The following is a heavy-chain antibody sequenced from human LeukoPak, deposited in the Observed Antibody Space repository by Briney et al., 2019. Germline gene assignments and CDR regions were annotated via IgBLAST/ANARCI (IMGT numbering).Heavy chain of an antibody. CDR1: GDSVSSNSAA. J-gene: IGHJ4*02. D-gene: IGHD3-22*01. Sequence: SQTLSLTCAISGDSVSSNSAAWNWIRQSPSRGLEWLGRTYYRSKWYNEYAVSVKSRITINPDTSKNQFSLKLSSVTAADTAVYYCAREIVDNYYDSRGYEAPFLPFDYWGPGTLGTVSS. CDR2: TYYRSKWYN. CDR3: AREIVDNYYDSRGYEAPFLPFDY. V-gene: IGHV6-1*01.